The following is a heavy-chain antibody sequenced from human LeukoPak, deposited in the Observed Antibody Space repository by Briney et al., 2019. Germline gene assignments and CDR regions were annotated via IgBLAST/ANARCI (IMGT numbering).Heavy chain of an antibody. V-gene: IGHV1-2*02. CDR3: ARDWNYYDSSGYSNFDY. J-gene: IGHJ4*02. Sequence: SVKVSCKASGYTFTGYYMHWVRQAPGQGLEWMGWINPNSGGTNYAQKFQGRVTMTRDTSISTAYMELSRLRSDDTAVYYCARDWNYYDSSGYSNFDYWGQGTLVTVSS. CDR1: GYTFTGYY. D-gene: IGHD3-22*01. CDR2: INPNSGGT.